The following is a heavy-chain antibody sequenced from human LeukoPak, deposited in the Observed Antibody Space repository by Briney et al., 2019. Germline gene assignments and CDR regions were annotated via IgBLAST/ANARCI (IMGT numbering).Heavy chain of an antibody. J-gene: IGHJ4*02. V-gene: IGHV4-59*12. CDR3: ARDSGTGSLDY. Sequence: SGTLSLTCTVSGGSISSYYWSWIRQPPGKGLEWIGYIYYSGSTNYNPSLKSRVTISVDTSKNQFSLKLSSVTAADTAVYYCARDSGTGSLDYWGQGTLVTVSS. D-gene: IGHD3/OR15-3a*01. CDR1: GGSISSYY. CDR2: IYYSGST.